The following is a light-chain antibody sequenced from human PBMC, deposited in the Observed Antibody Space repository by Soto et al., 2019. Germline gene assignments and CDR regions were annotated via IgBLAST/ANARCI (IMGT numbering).Light chain of an antibody. J-gene: IGKJ4*01. CDR2: DAS. CDR3: KQYDNLPLN. Sequence: DIQMTQSPSSLSASVGDRVTITCQASQDIKNYLNWYQQKSGKAPKLLIYDASDLETGVPSRFSGSGSGTDFTFTINSLQPEDIATYYCKQYDNLPLNFGGGTKGDIK. V-gene: IGKV1-33*01. CDR1: QDIKNY.